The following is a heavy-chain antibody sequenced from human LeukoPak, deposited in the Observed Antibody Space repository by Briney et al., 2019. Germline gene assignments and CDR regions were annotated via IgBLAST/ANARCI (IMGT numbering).Heavy chain of an antibody. CDR2: IYSDGST. D-gene: IGHD1-26*01. CDR1: GFTFSSYA. Sequence: GGSLRLSCAASGFTFSSYAMSWVRQAPGKGLEWVLVIYSDGSTYYADSVKGRFTISRDISKNMLFLQMNSLRAEDTGLYYCTRETGATDSWGQGALVTVSS. V-gene: IGHV3-66*01. J-gene: IGHJ4*02. CDR3: TRETGATDS.